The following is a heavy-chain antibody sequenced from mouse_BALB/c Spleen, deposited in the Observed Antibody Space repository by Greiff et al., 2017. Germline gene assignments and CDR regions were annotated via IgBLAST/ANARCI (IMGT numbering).Heavy chain of an antibody. CDR3: TRGNYYGSSSDWFAY. CDR2: INPSNGGT. J-gene: IGHJ3*01. D-gene: IGHD1-1*01. CDR1: GYTFTSYY. Sequence: QVQLQQSGAELVKPGASVKLSCKASGYTFTSYYMYWVKQRPGQGLEWIGEINPSNGGTNFNEKFKSKATLTVDKSSSTAYMQLSSLTSEDSAVYYCTRGNYYGSSSDWFAYWGQGTLVTVSA. V-gene: IGHV1S81*02.